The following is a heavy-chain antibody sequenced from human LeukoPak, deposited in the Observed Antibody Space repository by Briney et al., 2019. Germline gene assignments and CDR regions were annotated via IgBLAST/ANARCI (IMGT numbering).Heavy chain of an antibody. J-gene: IGHJ4*02. CDR2: ISGSGGST. D-gene: IGHD3-22*01. V-gene: IGHV3-23*01. CDR1: GFTFSSYA. CDR3: AKARITMIVVAYDFDY. Sequence: SGGSLRLSCAASGFTFSSYAMSWVRQAPGKGLEWVSAISGSGGSTYYADSVKGRFTISRDNSKNTLYPQMNSLRAEDTAVYYCAKARITMIVVAYDFDYWGQGTLVTVSS.